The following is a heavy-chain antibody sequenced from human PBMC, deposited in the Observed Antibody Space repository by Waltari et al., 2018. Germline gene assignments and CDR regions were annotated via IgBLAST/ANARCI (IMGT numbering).Heavy chain of an antibody. CDR1: GFLFNHYP. D-gene: IGHD1-1*01. CDR3: ATNEIPWH. Sequence: QVQLVESGGGGVQPGRSLTLSCVASGFLFNHYPMQWVRQAPGKGLEWLAIISSDGTTTYCADSVKGRFTISRDNSKNMLFLQMHSLRPEDTAFYYCATNEIPWHWGQGTLVTVSS. CDR2: ISSDGTTT. J-gene: IGHJ4*02. V-gene: IGHV3-30*04.